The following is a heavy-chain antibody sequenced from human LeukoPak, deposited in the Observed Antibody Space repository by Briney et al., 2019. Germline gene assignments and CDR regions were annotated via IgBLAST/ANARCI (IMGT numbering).Heavy chain of an antibody. V-gene: IGHV1-2*02. CDR1: GYTFTGYY. CDR3: ARGLTRAPIRSALWWFDP. Sequence: ESSVKVSCKASGYTFTGYYMHWVRQAPGQGLEWMGWINPNSGGTNYAQKFQGRVTMTRDTSISTAYMELGRLRSDDTAVYYCARGLTRAPIRSALWWFDPWGQGTLVTVSS. J-gene: IGHJ5*02. CDR2: INPNSGGT. D-gene: IGHD1-26*01.